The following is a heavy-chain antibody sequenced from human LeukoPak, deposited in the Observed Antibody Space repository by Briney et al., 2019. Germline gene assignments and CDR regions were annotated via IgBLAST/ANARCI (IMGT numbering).Heavy chain of an antibody. CDR2: IWYDGSNK. Sequence: GGSLRLSCAASGFTFSSYGMPWVRQAPGKGLEWVAVIWYDGSNKYYADSVKGRFTISRDNSKNTLYLQMNSLRAEDTAVYYCARGPRVVGAAPKAGDYWGQGTLVTVSS. D-gene: IGHD1-26*01. CDR1: GFTFSSYG. J-gene: IGHJ4*02. V-gene: IGHV3-33*01. CDR3: ARGPRVVGAAPKAGDY.